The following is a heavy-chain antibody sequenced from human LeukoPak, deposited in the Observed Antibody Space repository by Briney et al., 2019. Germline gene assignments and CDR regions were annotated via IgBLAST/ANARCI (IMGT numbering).Heavy chain of an antibody. J-gene: IGHJ3*02. D-gene: IGHD6-13*01. CDR3: ARVVADSGYSSSWYQGGAFGI. Sequence: ASVKVSCKASGGTFSSYAISWVRQAPGQGLEWMGGIIPIFGTANYAQKFQGRVTITADESTSTAYMELSSLRSEDTAVYYCARVVADSGYSSSWYQGGAFGIWGQGTMVTVSS. CDR2: IIPIFGTA. CDR1: GGTFSSYA. V-gene: IGHV1-69*13.